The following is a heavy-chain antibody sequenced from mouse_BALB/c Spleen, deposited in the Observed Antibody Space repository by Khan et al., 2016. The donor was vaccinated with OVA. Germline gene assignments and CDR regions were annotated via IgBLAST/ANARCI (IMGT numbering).Heavy chain of an antibody. Sequence: QVQLKESGPGLVQPSQSLSITCTVSGFSLTRYGVHWVRQSPGKGLEWLGVIWSGGSTDYNAAFISRLSISKDNSKSQVFFKMSRRQANDTAIYYCARNYDYDEVLAYWGQGTLVTVSA. V-gene: IGHV2-2*02. CDR3: ARNYDYDEVLAY. CDR2: IWSGGST. CDR1: GFSLTRYG. D-gene: IGHD2-4*01. J-gene: IGHJ3*01.